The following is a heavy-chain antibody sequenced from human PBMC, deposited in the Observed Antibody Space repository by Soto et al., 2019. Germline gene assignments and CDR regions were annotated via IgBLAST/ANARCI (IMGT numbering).Heavy chain of an antibody. CDR3: ARDPRVPDAFDI. CDR1: GYTFTSYY. CDR2: INPGGGST. J-gene: IGHJ3*02. D-gene: IGHD1-1*01. V-gene: IGHV1-46*03. Sequence: ASVKVSCKAPGYTFTSYYMHWVRQAPGQGLEWMGIINPGGGSTSYAQKFQGRVTMTRDTSTSTVYMELSSLRSEDTAVYYCARDPRVPDAFDIWGQGTMVTVSS.